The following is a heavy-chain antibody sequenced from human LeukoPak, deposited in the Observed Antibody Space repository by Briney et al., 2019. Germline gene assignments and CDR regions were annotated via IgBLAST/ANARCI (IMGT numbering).Heavy chain of an antibody. V-gene: IGHV5-51*01. CDR2: IYPGDSDT. D-gene: IGHD3-10*01. J-gene: IGHJ6*03. CDR3: ARRGSISRRYYYMDV. Sequence: GESLKISCKGSGYSFTSYWIGWVRQMPGKGLEWMGIIYPGDSDTRYSPSFQGQVTISADKSISTAYLQWSSLKASDTAMYYCARRGSISRRYYYMDVWGKGTTVTVSS. CDR1: GYSFTSYW.